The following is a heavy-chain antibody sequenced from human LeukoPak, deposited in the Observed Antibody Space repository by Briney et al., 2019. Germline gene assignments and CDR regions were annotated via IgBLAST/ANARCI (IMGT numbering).Heavy chain of an antibody. CDR2: IDYSSNYI. D-gene: IGHD6-13*01. V-gene: IGHV3-21*01. CDR1: GFIFDHYL. J-gene: IGHJ2*01. CDR3: ARHHGSSWSYWYFDL. Sequence: GGSLRLSCAASGFIFDHYLMSWVRQAPGKGLEWVSSIDYSSNYIYTADSVKGRFTTSRDNAKNSLDLQMNSLKAEDTAVYYCARHHGSSWSYWYFDLWGRGTLVTVSS.